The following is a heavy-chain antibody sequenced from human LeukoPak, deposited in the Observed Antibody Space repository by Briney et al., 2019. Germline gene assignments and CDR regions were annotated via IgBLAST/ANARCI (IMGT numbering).Heavy chain of an antibody. V-gene: IGHV1-2*02. Sequence: ASVKVSCKASGYTFTGYYMHWVLQAPGQGLEWMGWINPNSGGTNYAQKFQGRVTMTRDTSISTAYMELSRLRSDDTAVYYCARDWNSELLWFGELSHPYYYYYYGMDVWGQGTTVTVSS. J-gene: IGHJ6*02. CDR2: INPNSGGT. CDR1: GYTFTGYY. D-gene: IGHD3-10*01. CDR3: ARDWNSELLWFGELSHPYYYYYYGMDV.